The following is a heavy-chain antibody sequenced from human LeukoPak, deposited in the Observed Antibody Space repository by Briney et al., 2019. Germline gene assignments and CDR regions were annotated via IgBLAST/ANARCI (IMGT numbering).Heavy chain of an antibody. D-gene: IGHD3-3*01. CDR2: ISSSSSTI. CDR3: ATNSILSGAFDI. Sequence: PGGSLRLSCAASGFTFSSYSMNWVRQAPGKGLEWVSYISSSSSTIYYADSVKGRFTISRDNAKNSLSLQMNSLRDEDTAVYYCATNSILSGAFDIWGQGTMVTVSS. J-gene: IGHJ3*02. CDR1: GFTFSSYS. V-gene: IGHV3-48*02.